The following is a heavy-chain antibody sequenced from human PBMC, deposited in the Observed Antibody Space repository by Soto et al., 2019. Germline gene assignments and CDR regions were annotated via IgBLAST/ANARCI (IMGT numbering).Heavy chain of an antibody. Sequence: QVQLVQSGAEVKKPGSSVKVSCKASGDTFNFYTINWVRQAPGLGLEWMGRFNPILSFSNSALKFQGRGTLTSEKSTGTAYMGLSSLRSEDTVIYYCATSFGSGSRAFDYWGQGALVTVSS. CDR1: GDTFNFYT. J-gene: IGHJ4*02. D-gene: IGHD3-10*01. CDR2: FNPILSFS. V-gene: IGHV1-69*02. CDR3: ATSFGSGSRAFDY.